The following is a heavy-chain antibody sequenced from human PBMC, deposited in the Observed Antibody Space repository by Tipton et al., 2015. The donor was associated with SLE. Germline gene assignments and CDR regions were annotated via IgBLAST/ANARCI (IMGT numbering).Heavy chain of an antibody. CDR1: GFTFSTYG. CDR2: TKSDGTYT. CDR3: ATGAPLGAI. D-gene: IGHD4-17*01. Sequence: SLRLSCAASGFTFSTYGMHWVRQAPGKGLVWVSHTKSDGTYTKYADSVKGRFTVSRDNAKNTLYLQMNSLRAEDTAVYYCATGAPLGAIWGQGTLVTVSS. J-gene: IGHJ3*02. V-gene: IGHV3-74*03.